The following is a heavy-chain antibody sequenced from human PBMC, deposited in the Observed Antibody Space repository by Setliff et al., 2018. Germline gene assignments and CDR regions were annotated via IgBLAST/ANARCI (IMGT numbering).Heavy chain of an antibody. CDR3: ARENGYCSGGACYFMFDY. J-gene: IGHJ4*02. V-gene: IGHV4-31*03. D-gene: IGHD2-15*01. CDR2: IYYSGTT. CDR1: GGSISSGTYY. Sequence: PSETLSLTCTVSGGSISSGTYYWSWIRQHPGKGLEWIGYIYYSGTTYYNPSLKSRVTISLDTSKNQFSLNLSSVTAADTAMYYCARENGYCSGGACYFMFDYWGQGTLVTVSS.